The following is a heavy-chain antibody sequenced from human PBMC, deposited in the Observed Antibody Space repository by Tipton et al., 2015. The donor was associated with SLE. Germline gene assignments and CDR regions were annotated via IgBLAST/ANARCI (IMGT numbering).Heavy chain of an antibody. V-gene: IGHV3-23*01. Sequence: GSLRLSCAASGFTFSSYAVSWVRQAPGKGLEWISAISGSGGSTYYADSVKGRFTISRDNSKNTLYLQMTSLRTEDTAVYYCAPPVGSVGGDYWGQGTLVIVSS. D-gene: IGHD2-15*01. CDR3: APPVGSVGGDY. CDR2: ISGSGGST. CDR1: GFTFSSYA. J-gene: IGHJ4*02.